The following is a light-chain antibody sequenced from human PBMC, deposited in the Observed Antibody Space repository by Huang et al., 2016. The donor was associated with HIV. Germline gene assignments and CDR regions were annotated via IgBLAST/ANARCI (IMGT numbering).Light chain of an antibody. CDR2: ATS. CDR3: QQYYSFPLT. J-gene: IGKJ1*01. V-gene: IGKV1-8*01. CDR1: QDINTY. Sequence: AIRITQSPSSLSASTGDKVSITCRASQDINTYLAWYQQNPGKPPSLLIYATSTLQSSVPSRFSGSGSGTDFTLTITHLQSEDFATYYCQQYYSFPLTFGQGSQVEV.